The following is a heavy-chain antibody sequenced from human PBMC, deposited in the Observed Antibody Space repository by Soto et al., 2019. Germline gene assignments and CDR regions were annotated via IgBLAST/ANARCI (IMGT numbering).Heavy chain of an antibody. CDR1: RFTFSTYA. CDR3: AKDRPRRTSGCVFEY. CDR2: VSASGLNT. D-gene: IGHD1-1*01. J-gene: IGHJ4*02. Sequence: EVQLLESGGKLVQPGGSLTLSCAASRFTFSTYAMAWVRQAPGKGLEWVSGVSASGLNTDYADPVKGRFYISRDNSKTTVSLHMNSLRAEDTVLYYCAKDRPRRTSGCVFEYWCQGTPVTVSS. V-gene: IGHV3-23*01.